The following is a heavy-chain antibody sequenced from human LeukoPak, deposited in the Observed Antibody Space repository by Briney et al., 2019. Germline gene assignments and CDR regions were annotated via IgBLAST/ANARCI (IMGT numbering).Heavy chain of an antibody. CDR3: ARVSYSSGYYYDY. J-gene: IGHJ4*02. CDR2: IYQSGST. Sequence: PSQTLSLTCAVSGGSISSGGYSWSWIRQPPGKGLEWIGYIYQSGSTYYNPSLKGRVTIPVDRPKTQFSLKLSSVTAADTAVYSCARVSYSSGYYYDYWGQGTLVTASS. V-gene: IGHV4-30-2*01. D-gene: IGHD3-22*01. CDR1: GGSISSGGYS.